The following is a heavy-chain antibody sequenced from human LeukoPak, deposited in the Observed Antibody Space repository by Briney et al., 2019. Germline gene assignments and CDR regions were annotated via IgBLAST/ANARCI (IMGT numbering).Heavy chain of an antibody. CDR1: GGSFSGYY. V-gene: IGHV4-34*01. D-gene: IGHD4-17*01. CDR2: INHSGST. J-gene: IGHJ4*02. CDR3: ARGFGDYGANGGEEYDC. Sequence: PSETLSLTCAVYGGSFSGYYWGWIRKPPGKGLEWIGEINHSGSTNYNASLKSRVTISVDTSKNLFSLKLSSVTAADTSVYYCARGFGDYGANGGEEYDCWGQGTLVTVSS.